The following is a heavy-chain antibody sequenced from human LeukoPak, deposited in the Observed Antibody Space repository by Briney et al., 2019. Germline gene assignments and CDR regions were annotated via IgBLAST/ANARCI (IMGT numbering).Heavy chain of an antibody. D-gene: IGHD3-22*01. CDR3: AREYYDSSGYYHGYFDY. Sequence: ASVTVSCKASGGTFSSYAISWVRQAPGQGLEWMGGIIPIFGTANYAQKFQGRVTITADESTSTAYMELSSLRSEDTAVYYCAREYYDSSGYYHGYFDYWGQGTLATVSS. V-gene: IGHV1-69*13. J-gene: IGHJ4*02. CDR2: IIPIFGTA. CDR1: GGTFSSYA.